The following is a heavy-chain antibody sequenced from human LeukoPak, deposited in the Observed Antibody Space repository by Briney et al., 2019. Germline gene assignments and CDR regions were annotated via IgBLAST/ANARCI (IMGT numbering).Heavy chain of an antibody. CDR1: GYSFTSYW. CDR3: GRRGAAAGTTTYYYYMDV. V-gene: IGHV5-51*01. D-gene: IGHD6-13*01. J-gene: IGHJ6*03. Sequence: GAALKISSEGSGYSFTSYWNGWVRQMPRKGLGWMWIIFPGDSDTRYSPSFQGQVTISADKYISTAYLQWSSLKASDTAMYYCGRRGAAAGTTTYYYYMDVWGKGTTVTVSS. CDR2: IFPGDSDT.